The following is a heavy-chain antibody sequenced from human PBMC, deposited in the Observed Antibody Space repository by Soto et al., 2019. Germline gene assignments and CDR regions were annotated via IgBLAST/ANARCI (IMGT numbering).Heavy chain of an antibody. V-gene: IGHV1-18*01. CDR2: ISAYNGNT. J-gene: IGHJ5*02. D-gene: IGHD6-13*01. CDR3: AIDTPSIGSSWHNWFDP. CDR1: GYTFTSYG. Sequence: ASVKVSCKASGYTFTSYGISWVRQAPGQGLEWMGWISAYNGNTNYAQKLQGRVTMTTDTSTSTAYMELRSLRSDDTSVYYFAIDTPSIGSSWHNWFDPWGQGTLVTVSS.